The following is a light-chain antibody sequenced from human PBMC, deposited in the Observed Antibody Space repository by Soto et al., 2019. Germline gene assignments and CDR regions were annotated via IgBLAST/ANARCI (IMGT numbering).Light chain of an antibody. J-gene: IGKJ4*01. CDR2: AAS. Sequence: DIQLTQSPSFLSAALGDRVTVTCRASQGISSYLSWYQQKPGKAPKILIYAASTLQTGVPSRFSGSGSGTDFTLTISSLQPEDFATYYCQQLNSYPLTFGGGTKVDI. V-gene: IGKV1-9*01. CDR3: QQLNSYPLT. CDR1: QGISSY.